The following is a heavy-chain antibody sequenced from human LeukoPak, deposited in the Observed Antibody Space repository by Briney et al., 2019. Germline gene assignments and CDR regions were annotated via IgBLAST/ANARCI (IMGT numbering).Heavy chain of an antibody. V-gene: IGHV3-23*01. CDR2: ISGSGGST. CDR3: AKAISGSYSFDY. Sequence: PGGSLRLSCAASGFTFSSYWMTWVRQAPGKGLEWVSAISGSGGSTYYADSVKGRFTISRDNSKNTLYLQMNSLRAEDTAVYYCAKAISGSYSFDYWGQGTLVTVSS. CDR1: GFTFSSYW. D-gene: IGHD1-26*01. J-gene: IGHJ4*02.